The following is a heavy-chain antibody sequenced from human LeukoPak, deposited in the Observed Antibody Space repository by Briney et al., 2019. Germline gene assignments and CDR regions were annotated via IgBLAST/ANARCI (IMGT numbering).Heavy chain of an antibody. D-gene: IGHD3-22*01. Sequence: GGSLRLSCAASGFTFGSYAMSWVRQAPGKGLEWVSAISGSGGSTYYADSVKGRFTISRDNSKNTLYLQMNSLRADDTAVYYCAKERQDYYDSSGYYEGMFGAFDIWGQGTMVTVSS. CDR1: GFTFGSYA. J-gene: IGHJ3*02. CDR3: AKERQDYYDSSGYYEGMFGAFDI. V-gene: IGHV3-23*01. CDR2: ISGSGGST.